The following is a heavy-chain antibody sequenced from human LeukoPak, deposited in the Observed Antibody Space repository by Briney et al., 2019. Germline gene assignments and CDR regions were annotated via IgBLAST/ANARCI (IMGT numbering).Heavy chain of an antibody. CDR2: IRYDGNNK. Sequence: GGSLRLSCAASGFTFSSYGMHWVRQAPGKGLEWVAFIRYDGNNKYYADSVKGRFTISRDNAKNSLYLQMNSLRAEDTAVYYCARDRPRLRIVVVPAANDYWGQGTLVTVSS. V-gene: IGHV3-30*02. D-gene: IGHD2-2*01. J-gene: IGHJ4*02. CDR3: ARDRPRLRIVVVPAANDY. CDR1: GFTFSSYG.